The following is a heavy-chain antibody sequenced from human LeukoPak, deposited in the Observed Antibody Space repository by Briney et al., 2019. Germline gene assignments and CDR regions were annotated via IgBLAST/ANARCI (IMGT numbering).Heavy chain of an antibody. J-gene: IGHJ4*02. CDR2: ISWNSGSI. D-gene: IGHD3-10*01. V-gene: IGHV3-9*01. Sequence: PGGSLRLSCAASGFTFDDYAMHWVRQAPGKGLEWVSGISWNSGSIGYADSVKGRFTISRDNARNSLYLQMNSLRAEDTALYYCAKVEGHGEWFGDYYFDYRGQGTLVTVSS. CDR3: AKVEGHGEWFGDYYFDY. CDR1: GFTFDDYA.